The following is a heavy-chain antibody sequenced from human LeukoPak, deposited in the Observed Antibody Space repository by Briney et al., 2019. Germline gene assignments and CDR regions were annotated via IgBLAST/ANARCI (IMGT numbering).Heavy chain of an antibody. J-gene: IGHJ4*02. D-gene: IGHD3-22*01. CDR1: GGSISSSSYY. Sequence: PSETLSLTCTVSGGSISSSSYYWSWIRQPAGKGLEWIGRIYTSGSTNYNPSLKSRVTMSVDTSKNQFSLKLSSVTAADTAVYYCARDYYDSSGTEGFDYWGQGTLVTVSS. V-gene: IGHV4-61*02. CDR2: IYTSGST. CDR3: ARDYYDSSGTEGFDY.